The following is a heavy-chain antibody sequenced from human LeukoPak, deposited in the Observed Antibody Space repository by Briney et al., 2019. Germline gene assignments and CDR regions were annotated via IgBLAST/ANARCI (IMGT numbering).Heavy chain of an antibody. Sequence: ASVKVSCKAPGYTFTGYYMHWVRQAPGQGLEWMGWINPNSGGTNYAQKFQGRVTMTRDTSISTAYMELSRLRSDDTAVYYCAREGGYDHAFDIWGQGTMVTVSS. CDR2: INPNSGGT. CDR1: GYTFTGYY. J-gene: IGHJ3*02. V-gene: IGHV1-2*02. CDR3: AREGGYDHAFDI. D-gene: IGHD5-12*01.